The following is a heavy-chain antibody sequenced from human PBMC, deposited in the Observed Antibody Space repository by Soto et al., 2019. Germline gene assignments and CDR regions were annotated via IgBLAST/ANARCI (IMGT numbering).Heavy chain of an antibody. CDR2: IYYSGST. Sequence: SETLSLTCTVSGGSISSYYWSWIRQPPGKGLEWIGYIYYSGSTNSPPSLKSRVTISVDTSKNQFSLKLSSVSAAYTAVYYCARTTIFCSGGSCYYYYYMDVWGKGTTVTVSS. D-gene: IGHD2-15*01. V-gene: IGHV4-59*01. CDR1: GGSISSYY. CDR3: ARTTIFCSGGSCYYYYYMDV. J-gene: IGHJ6*03.